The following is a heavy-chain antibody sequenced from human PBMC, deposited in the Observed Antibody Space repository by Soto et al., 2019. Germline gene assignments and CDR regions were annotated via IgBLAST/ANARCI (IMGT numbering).Heavy chain of an antibody. J-gene: IGHJ4*02. CDR1: GFTFSDYY. V-gene: IGHV3-11*01. CDR3: ARGGAAYTSVWGIDY. Sequence: QVQLVESGGGLVKPGGSLRLSCAASGFTFSDYYMNWIRQAPGKGLEWVAYISSSGDTIYYADSVKGRVTMSRDNAKNSLYVEMDTLRAEDTAVYYSARGGAAYTSVWGIDYWGQGTLVTVSS. D-gene: IGHD6-19*01. CDR2: ISSSGDTI.